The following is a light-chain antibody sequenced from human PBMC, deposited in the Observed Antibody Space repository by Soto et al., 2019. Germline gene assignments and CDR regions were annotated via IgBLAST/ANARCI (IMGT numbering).Light chain of an antibody. CDR3: QQDYNLRT. CDR1: RSISSSY. CDR2: GAS. V-gene: IGKV3D-7*01. J-gene: IGKJ1*01. Sequence: IVMTQSPATLSLSPGERATLSCRASRSISSSYLSWYQQKPGQAPRLLIYGASIRATGLPARFSGSGSGTDFTLTISSLQPEDSAVYYCQQDYNLRTFGQGTKVEIK.